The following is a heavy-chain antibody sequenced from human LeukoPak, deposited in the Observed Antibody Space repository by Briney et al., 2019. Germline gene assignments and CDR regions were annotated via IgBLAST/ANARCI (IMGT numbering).Heavy chain of an antibody. CDR3: ARDLHYYDSSGYLDY. V-gene: IGHV1-46*01. CDR2: INPSGGST. Sequence: GASVKVSCKASGYTFTSYYMHWVRQAPGQGLEWMGIINPSGGSTSYAQKFQGRVTMTRDTSTSTVYMELSSLRSEDTAVYYCARDLHYYDSSGYLDYWGQGTLVTVSS. J-gene: IGHJ4*02. D-gene: IGHD3-22*01. CDR1: GYTFTSYY.